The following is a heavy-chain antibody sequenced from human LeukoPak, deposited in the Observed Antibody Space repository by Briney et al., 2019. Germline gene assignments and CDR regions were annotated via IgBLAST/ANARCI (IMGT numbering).Heavy chain of an antibody. CDR3: ARHITYYYDIRAFDI. Sequence: GESLKISCKGSGYSFTSYWIGWVRQMPGKGLEWMGIIYPGDSDTRYSPSFQGQVTISADKSISTAYLQWSSLKASDTAMYYCARHITYYYDIRAFDIWGQGTMVTVSS. J-gene: IGHJ3*02. D-gene: IGHD3-22*01. CDR2: IYPGDSDT. CDR1: GYSFTSYW. V-gene: IGHV5-51*01.